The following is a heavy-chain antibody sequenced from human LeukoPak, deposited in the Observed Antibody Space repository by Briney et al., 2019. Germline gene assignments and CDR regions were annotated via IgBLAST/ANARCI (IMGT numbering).Heavy chain of an antibody. Sequence: GGSLRLSCVASGFTFDSYGMNWVRQAPGKGLEWISSISSSSTYIYYADSVKGRFTISTDNAKNSLYLQMNSLRAEDTAVYYCARAYCSSTRCSYYFDSWGQGTLVTVSS. CDR2: ISSSSTYI. CDR3: ARAYCSSTRCSYYFDS. V-gene: IGHV3-21*01. J-gene: IGHJ4*02. CDR1: GFTFDSYG. D-gene: IGHD2-2*01.